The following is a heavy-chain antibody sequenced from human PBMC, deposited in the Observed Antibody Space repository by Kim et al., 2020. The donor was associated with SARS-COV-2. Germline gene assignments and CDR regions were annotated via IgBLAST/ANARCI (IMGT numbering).Heavy chain of an antibody. V-gene: IGHV3-53*05. J-gene: IGHJ4*02. D-gene: IGHD6-19*01. CDR3: ARGQTSFTTGWYVDF. Sequence: GGSLRLSCAASGFSVDSHFMTWVRQSAVKGLEWVSVMYSGGNTFYADSVKGRFIISRDISKNTLDLQMSSLRVGDTAIYYCARGQTSFTTGWYVDFWGQG. CDR2: MYSGGNT. CDR1: GFSVDSHF.